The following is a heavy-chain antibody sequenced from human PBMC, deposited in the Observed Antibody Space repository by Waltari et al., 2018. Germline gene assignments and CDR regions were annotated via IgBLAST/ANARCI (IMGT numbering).Heavy chain of an antibody. CDR3: ARYHCTSGVCQHFDY. V-gene: IGHV4-59*01. CDR2: ILYSGTT. CDR1: RGSIIGFY. Sequence: QVHLQDSGPGLVKPSETLSLTCTVSRGSIIGFYWSWIRQPPGKGLEWIGSILYSGTTVYSPSLESRVTMSVDMSKNQFSLELGSVTAADTAVYHCARYHCTSGVCQHFDYWGQGILVTVSS. J-gene: IGHJ4*02. D-gene: IGHD2-8*01.